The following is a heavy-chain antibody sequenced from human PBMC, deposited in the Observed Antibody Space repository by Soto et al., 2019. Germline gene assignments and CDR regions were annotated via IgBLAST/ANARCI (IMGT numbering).Heavy chain of an antibody. CDR2: ISSNSAYI. CDR1: GFTFRSFT. CDR3: ARDGITIFGVVIGYYYGMDV. Sequence: GGSLRLSCAASGFTFRSFTMNWVRQAPGKGLEWVSTISSNSAYIYYTDALRGRFTISRDNAKNSLHLQMNSLRDEDTAVYYCARDGITIFGVVIGYYYGMDVWGQGTTVTVSS. D-gene: IGHD3-3*01. V-gene: IGHV3-21*01. J-gene: IGHJ6*02.